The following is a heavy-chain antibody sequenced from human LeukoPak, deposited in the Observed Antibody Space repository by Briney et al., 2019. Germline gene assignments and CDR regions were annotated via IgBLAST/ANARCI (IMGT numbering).Heavy chain of an antibody. Sequence: AGGSLRLSCAASGFTFNNYNMNWVRQAPGKGLEWVSSISSISSGYIYYADSVKGRFTISRDNARNSLYLQMNSLRAEDTAVYYCAREHSGYDFPGRDYYYMDVWGKGTTVTVSS. J-gene: IGHJ6*03. CDR2: ISSISSGYI. CDR3: AREHSGYDFPGRDYYYMDV. D-gene: IGHD5-12*01. V-gene: IGHV3-21*01. CDR1: GFTFNNYN.